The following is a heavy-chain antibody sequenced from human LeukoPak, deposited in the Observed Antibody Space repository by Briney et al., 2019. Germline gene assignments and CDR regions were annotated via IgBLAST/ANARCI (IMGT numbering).Heavy chain of an antibody. J-gene: IGHJ6*02. CDR2: ISDSGGST. Sequence: GGSLRLSCSASGFPFSSYAMHWVRQASGKGLEYVSAISDSGGSTYYADSVKGRFTISRDNSKNTLYLQMSSLRAEDTAVYFCVRGYSFGPYGMDVWGQGTTVTVSS. V-gene: IGHV3-64D*09. CDR1: GFPFSSYA. D-gene: IGHD2-15*01. CDR3: VRGYSFGPYGMDV.